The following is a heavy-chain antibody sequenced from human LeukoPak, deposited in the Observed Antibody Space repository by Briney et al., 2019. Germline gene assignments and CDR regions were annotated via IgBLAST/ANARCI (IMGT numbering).Heavy chain of an antibody. CDR1: GYTFTSYY. Sequence: ASVKVSCKASGYTFTSYYMHWVRQAPGQGLEWMGIINPSGGSTSYAQKFQGRVTMTRDTSTSTVCMELSSLRSEDTAVCYCARCQGQPLLYADYWGQGTLVTVSS. CDR2: INPSGGST. V-gene: IGHV1-46*01. D-gene: IGHD2-2*02. CDR3: ARCQGQPLLYADY. J-gene: IGHJ4*02.